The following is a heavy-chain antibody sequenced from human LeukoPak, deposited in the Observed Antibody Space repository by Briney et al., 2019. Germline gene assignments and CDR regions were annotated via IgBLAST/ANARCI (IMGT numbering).Heavy chain of an antibody. CDR3: AKDQFLEWLLYSLDY. CDR2: ITGSGGGT. Sequence: GGSLRLSCAASGFTFSSYAMSWVRQAPGKGLDWASAITGSGGGTYYADSVKGRFSISRDNSKNTLYLQMNSLRAEDTAVYYCAKDQFLEWLLYSLDYWGQGTLVTVSS. D-gene: IGHD3-3*01. J-gene: IGHJ4*02. CDR1: GFTFSSYA. V-gene: IGHV3-23*01.